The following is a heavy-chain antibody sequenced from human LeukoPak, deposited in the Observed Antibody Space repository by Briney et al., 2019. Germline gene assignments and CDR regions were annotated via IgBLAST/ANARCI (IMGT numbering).Heavy chain of an antibody. CDR1: GDSISSGDYY. D-gene: IGHD6-13*01. J-gene: IGHJ4*02. CDR2: IYYSGST. Sequence: SETLSLTCTVSGDSISSGDYYWTWIRQHPGKGLEWIGCIYYSGSTYYNLSLKSRVIISADTSKNHFSLKLSSVTTADKAVYYCARVREATIAPFFDYWGQGILVTVSS. V-gene: IGHV4-31*03. CDR3: ARVREATIAPFFDY.